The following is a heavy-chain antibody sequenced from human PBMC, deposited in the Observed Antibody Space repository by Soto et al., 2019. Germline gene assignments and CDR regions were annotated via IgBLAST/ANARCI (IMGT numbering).Heavy chain of an antibody. Sequence: ASVKVSCKASGYTFTSYGISWVRQAPGQGLEWMGWISVYNGNTNYAQKLQGRVTMTTDTSTSTAYMELRSLRSDDTAVYYCAREGGGTIFGVVTPSYYYYYGMDVWGQGTTVTVSS. CDR1: GYTFTSYG. J-gene: IGHJ6*02. CDR3: AREGGGTIFGVVTPSYYYYYGMDV. CDR2: ISVYNGNT. V-gene: IGHV1-18*01. D-gene: IGHD3-3*01.